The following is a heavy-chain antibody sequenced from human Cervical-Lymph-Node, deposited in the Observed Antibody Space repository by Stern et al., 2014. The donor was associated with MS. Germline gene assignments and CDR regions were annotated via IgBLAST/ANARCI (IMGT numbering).Heavy chain of an antibody. D-gene: IGHD3-22*01. CDR2: FSYDGDNK. Sequence: VQLVESGGGVVQPGRSLRLSCAASGFTFSLYDMHWVRQAPGKGLEWVAVFSYDGDNKFYTDSVKGRFTISRDSSKSTLYLQLNSLRPEDTAIYYCAKDPRIYDSSGYLDAWGQGTLVTVSS. J-gene: IGHJ5*02. CDR1: GFTFSLYD. V-gene: IGHV3-30*18. CDR3: AKDPRIYDSSGYLDA.